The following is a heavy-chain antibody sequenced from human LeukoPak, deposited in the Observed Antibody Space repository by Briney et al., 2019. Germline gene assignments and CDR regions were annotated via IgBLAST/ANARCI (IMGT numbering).Heavy chain of an antibody. V-gene: IGHV4-59*08. CDR1: GGSISSYY. CDR3: ARYPSDDYYDSSGYYSGIDY. CDR2: IYYSGST. Sequence: PSETLSLTCTVSGGSISSYYWSWIRQPPGKGLEWIGYIYYSGSTNYNPSLKSRVTISVDTSKNQFSLKLSSVTAADTAVYYCARYPSDDYYDSSGYYSGIDYWGQGTLVTVSS. D-gene: IGHD3-22*01. J-gene: IGHJ4*02.